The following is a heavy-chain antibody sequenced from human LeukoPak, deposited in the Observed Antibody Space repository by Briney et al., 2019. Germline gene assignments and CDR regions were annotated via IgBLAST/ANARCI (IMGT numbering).Heavy chain of an antibody. V-gene: IGHV1-46*01. CDR3: ARASGGVVIPSFDP. CDR1: GYTFTDFY. D-gene: IGHD3-3*01. Sequence: ASVKVSCKASGYTFTDFYMNWVRQAPGQGLEWMGIINPSGASTRYAQKFQGRVTMTRDTSTSTVYMEVSSLRSEDTAVYYCARASGGVVIPSFDPWGQGTLVTVSS. J-gene: IGHJ5*02. CDR2: INPSGAST.